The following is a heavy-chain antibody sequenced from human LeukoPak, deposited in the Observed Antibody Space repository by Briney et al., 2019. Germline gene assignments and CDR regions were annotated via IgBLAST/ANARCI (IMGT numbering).Heavy chain of an antibody. CDR2: INRDGSER. V-gene: IGHV3-7*03. CDR3: ARRNAMDV. CDR1: GLTFSNYW. Sequence: QTGGSLRLSCAASGLTFSNYWMTWVRQAPGKGLEWVANINRDGSERYYVDSVKGRFTISRDDAKSSLYLQMNSLRAEDTAVYYCARRNAMDVWGQGTTVIVFS. J-gene: IGHJ6*02.